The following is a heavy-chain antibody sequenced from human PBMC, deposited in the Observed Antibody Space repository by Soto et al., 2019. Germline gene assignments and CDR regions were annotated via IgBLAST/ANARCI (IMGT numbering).Heavy chain of an antibody. CDR1: GGTFSSYT. CDR3: ARGDSTPQLAFDY. J-gene: IGHJ4*02. CDR2: IIPILGIA. V-gene: IGHV1-69*02. D-gene: IGHD6-13*01. Sequence: QVQLVQSGAEVKKPGSSVKVSCKASGGTFSSYTISWVRQAPGQGLEWMGRIIPILGIANYAQKFQGRVTITADKSTSTAYMELSSLRSEDTAVYYCARGDSTPQLAFDYWGQGTLVTVS.